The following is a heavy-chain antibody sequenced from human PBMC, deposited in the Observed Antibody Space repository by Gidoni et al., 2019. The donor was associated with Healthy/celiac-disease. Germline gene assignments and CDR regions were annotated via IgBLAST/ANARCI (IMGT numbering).Heavy chain of an antibody. CDR3: ARVGDYYGSGSSLPDLNWFDP. V-gene: IGHV3-21*01. D-gene: IGHD3-10*01. CDR1: GFTFSSYS. Sequence: EVQLVESGGGLVKPGGSLRLSCAASGFTFSSYSMNWVRQAPGKGLEWVSSISSSSSYIYYADSVKGRFTISRDNTKNSLYLQMNSLRAEDTAVYYCARVGDYYGSGSSLPDLNWFDPWGQGTLVTVSS. J-gene: IGHJ5*02. CDR2: ISSSSSYI.